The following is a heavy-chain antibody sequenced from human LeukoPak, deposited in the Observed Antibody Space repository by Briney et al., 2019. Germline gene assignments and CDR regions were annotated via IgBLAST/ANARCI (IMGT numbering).Heavy chain of an antibody. J-gene: IGHJ4*02. CDR3: ARGGLAAADPVDY. CDR2: IYHSGST. CDR1: GGSISSSNW. V-gene: IGHV4-4*02. D-gene: IGHD6-13*01. Sequence: SETLSLTCAVSGGSISSSNWWSWVRQPPGKGLEWIGEIYHSGSTNYNPSLKSRVTISVDKSKNQFSLKLSSVTAADTAVYYCARGGLAAADPVDYWGQGTLVTVSS.